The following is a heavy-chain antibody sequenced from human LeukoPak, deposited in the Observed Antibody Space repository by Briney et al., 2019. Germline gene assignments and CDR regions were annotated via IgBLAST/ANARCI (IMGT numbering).Heavy chain of an antibody. V-gene: IGHV1-2*02. D-gene: IGHD4-17*01. J-gene: IGHJ4*02. Sequence: ASVKVSCKASGYTFTGYYMHWVRQAPGQGLEWMGWINPNSGGTNYAQKFQGRVTTTRDTSISTAYMELSRLRSDDTAVYYCARDRDYGDYTFDYWGQGTLVTVSS. CDR2: INPNSGGT. CDR1: GYTFTGYY. CDR3: ARDRDYGDYTFDY.